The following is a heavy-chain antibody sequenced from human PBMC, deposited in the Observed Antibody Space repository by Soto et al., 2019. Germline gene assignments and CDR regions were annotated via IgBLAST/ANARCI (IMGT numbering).Heavy chain of an antibody. J-gene: IGHJ5*01. V-gene: IGHV3-11*03. CDR3: AFPSTQTYS. Sequence: GGSLRLSCVASGFTFTDYYMNWIRQTPGKGLEWLSYISISGTDTNYADSVKGRFTIYRDNAKKSIYLQMNSLRVEDTAVYYYAFPSTQTYSCAQRTLLPVS. CDR1: GFTFTDYY. CDR2: ISISGTDT. D-gene: IGHD2-2*01.